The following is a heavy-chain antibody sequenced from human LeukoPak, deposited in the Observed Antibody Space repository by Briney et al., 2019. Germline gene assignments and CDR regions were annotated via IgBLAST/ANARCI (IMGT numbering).Heavy chain of an antibody. D-gene: IGHD1-26*01. CDR2: ISYDGSNK. CDR3: ARDSVGATIYFDY. Sequence: PGRSLRLSCAASGFTFSSYAMHWVRQAPGKGLEWVAVISYDGSNKYCADSVKGRFTISRDNSKNTLYLQMNSLRAEDTAVYYCARDSVGATIYFDYWGQGTLVTVSS. J-gene: IGHJ4*02. CDR1: GFTFSSYA. V-gene: IGHV3-30-3*01.